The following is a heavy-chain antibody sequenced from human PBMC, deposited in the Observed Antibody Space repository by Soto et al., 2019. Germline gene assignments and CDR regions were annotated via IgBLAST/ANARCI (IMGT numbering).Heavy chain of an antibody. V-gene: IGHV1-18*01. D-gene: IGHD3-16*01. CDR1: GYTFTRYG. J-gene: IGHJ6*02. CDR2: INTYNGNT. Sequence: QVQLVQSGAEVKNPGASVKVSCKASGYTFTRYGIGWARQAPGQGLEWMGWINTYNGNTNYAQNGQGRVTLTTDTSTSTAYMELRSLRPNDTAIYYCAMVDVYVTPSPQDVWGQGTTVIVSS. CDR3: AMVDVYVTPSPQDV.